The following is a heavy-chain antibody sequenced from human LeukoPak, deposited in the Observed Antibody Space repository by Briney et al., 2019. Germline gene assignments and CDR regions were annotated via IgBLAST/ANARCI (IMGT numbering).Heavy chain of an antibody. V-gene: IGHV3-43D*03. Sequence: PGGSLRLSCAASGFTFDDYAMHWVRQAPGKGLAWVSLISWDGGSTYYADSVKGRFTISRDNSKNSLYLQMNSLRAEDTALYYCVRSPAAVPYYFDYWGQGTLVTVSS. D-gene: IGHD2-2*02. CDR1: GFTFDDYA. J-gene: IGHJ4*02. CDR3: VRSPAAVPYYFDY. CDR2: ISWDGGST.